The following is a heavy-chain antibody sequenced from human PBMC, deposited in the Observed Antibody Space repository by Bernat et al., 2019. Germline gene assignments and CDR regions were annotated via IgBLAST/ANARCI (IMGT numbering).Heavy chain of an antibody. Sequence: EVQLVESGGGLVQPGGSLRLSCAASGFTFTSYSMNWVRQAPGKGLEWVSYISRTSSPIYYADSVKGRFTISRDNAKNSLYLQMNSLRAEDTAVYYCAPGGGHDSWYFDLWGRGTVVTVSS. CDR1: GFTFTSYS. D-gene: IGHD5-12*01. V-gene: IGHV3-48*01. CDR2: ISRTSSPI. CDR3: APGGGHDSWYFDL. J-gene: IGHJ2*01.